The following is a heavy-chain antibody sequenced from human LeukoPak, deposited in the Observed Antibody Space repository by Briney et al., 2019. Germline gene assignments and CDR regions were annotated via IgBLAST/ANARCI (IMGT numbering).Heavy chain of an antibody. D-gene: IGHD2-15*01. Sequence: ASVKVSCKASGYTFTGYYMHWVRQAPGQGLEWMGWINPNSGGTRYIQKFQGRVTMTRDTSISTAYMELSRLVSDDTAVYYCARSSTPNENEFFQHWGQGTLVTVSS. V-gene: IGHV1-2*02. J-gene: IGHJ1*01. CDR2: INPNSGGT. CDR3: ARSSTPNENEFFQH. CDR1: GYTFTGYY.